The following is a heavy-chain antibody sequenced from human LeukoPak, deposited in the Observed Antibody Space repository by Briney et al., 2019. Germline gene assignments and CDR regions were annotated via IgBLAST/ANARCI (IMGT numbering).Heavy chain of an antibody. V-gene: IGHV3-21*01. D-gene: IGHD1-26*01. Sequence: PGGSLRLSCAASGFTFSSYSMNWVRQAPGKGLEWVSSISSSSSYIYYADSVKGRFTISRDNAKNSLYLQMNSLRAEDTAVYYCAKEAPRSVIRYRDDAFDIWGQGTMVTVSS. J-gene: IGHJ3*02. CDR1: GFTFSSYS. CDR2: ISSSSSYI. CDR3: AKEAPRSVIRYRDDAFDI.